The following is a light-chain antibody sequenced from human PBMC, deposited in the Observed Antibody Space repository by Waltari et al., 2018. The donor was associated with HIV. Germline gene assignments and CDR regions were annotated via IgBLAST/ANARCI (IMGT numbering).Light chain of an antibody. J-gene: IGLJ3*02. V-gene: IGLV4-60*03. Sequence: QPVLTQSSSASASLGSSVELTCTLSAGDSDYVIAWHQQQPGKAPRYLMKLAGSGNYNMGSGVPDRFSGSSSGADRFLIISKLQSDDEATYYCETWDSNTRVFAGGTELTVL. CDR2: LAGSGNY. CDR1: AGDSDYV. CDR3: ETWDSNTRV.